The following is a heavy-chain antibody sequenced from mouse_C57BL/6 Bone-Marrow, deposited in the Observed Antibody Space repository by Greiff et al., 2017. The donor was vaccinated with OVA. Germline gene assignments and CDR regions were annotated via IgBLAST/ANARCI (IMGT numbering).Heavy chain of an antibody. Sequence: EVQLQQSGAELVRPGASVKLSCTASGFNIKDDYMHWVKQRPEQGLEWIGWIDPENGDTEYASKFQGKATITADTSSNTAYLQLSSLTSEDTAVYYCTRWLPRRFDYWGQGTTLTVSS. CDR1: GFNIKDDY. CDR2: IDPENGDT. CDR3: TRWLPRRFDY. V-gene: IGHV14-4*01. J-gene: IGHJ2*01. D-gene: IGHD2-3*01.